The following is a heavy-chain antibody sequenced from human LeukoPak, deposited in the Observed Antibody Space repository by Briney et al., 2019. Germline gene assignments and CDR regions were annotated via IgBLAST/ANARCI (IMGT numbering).Heavy chain of an antibody. CDR3: ARLLEGGAAAGTIFDY. Sequence: PSQTLSLTCTVSGGSISSGSYYWSWIRQPPGKGLEWIGYIYYSGSTNYNPSLKSRVTISVDTSKNQFSLKLSSVTAADTAVYYCARLLEGGAAAGTIFDYWGQGTLVTVSS. D-gene: IGHD6-13*01. J-gene: IGHJ4*02. V-gene: IGHV4-61*01. CDR1: GGSISSGSYY. CDR2: IYYSGST.